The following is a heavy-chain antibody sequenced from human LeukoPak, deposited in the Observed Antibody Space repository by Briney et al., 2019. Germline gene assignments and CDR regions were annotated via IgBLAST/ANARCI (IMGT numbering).Heavy chain of an antibody. Sequence: GGSLRLSCAASGFTFSSYAMHWVRQAPGKGLEWVAVISYDGSNKYYADSVKGRFTISRDNSKNTLYLQMNSLRAEDTAVYYCARDAYCGGDCYSNFDYWGQGTLVTVSS. CDR2: ISYDGSNK. CDR3: ARDAYCGGDCYSNFDY. J-gene: IGHJ4*02. V-gene: IGHV3-30-3*01. CDR1: GFTFSSYA. D-gene: IGHD2-21*02.